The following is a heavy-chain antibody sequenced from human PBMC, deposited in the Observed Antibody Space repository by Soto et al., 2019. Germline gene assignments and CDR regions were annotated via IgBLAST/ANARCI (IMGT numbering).Heavy chain of an antibody. CDR1: GYTFTSYD. CDR2: MNPNSGHT. D-gene: IGHD3-10*01. Sequence: QVQLVQSGAEVKKPGASVKVSCKASGYTFTSYDIKWMRQATGQGLEWMGWMNPNSGHTGYAQKVQARVTMTRNTSMRPAYMELSSLTSEDTAVYYCVRMRLGEYDGATNWCGPWGQGNLVTVAS. J-gene: IGHJ5*02. CDR3: VRMRLGEYDGATNWCGP. V-gene: IGHV1-8*01.